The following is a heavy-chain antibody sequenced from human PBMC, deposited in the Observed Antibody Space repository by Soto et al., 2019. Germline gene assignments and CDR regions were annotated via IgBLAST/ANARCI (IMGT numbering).Heavy chain of an antibody. Sequence: EVQLLESGGDLVQPGGSLRLSCAASGFTFSSYAMSWVRQAPGKGLEWVSGISGGGGTTDYVDSVKGRFTISRDNSKITLYLQMNCLGADDTAVYYCAASSSRGRFDPWGQGTLVTVSS. CDR3: AASSSRGRFDP. J-gene: IGHJ5*02. CDR1: GFTFSSYA. CDR2: ISGGGGTT. V-gene: IGHV3-23*01.